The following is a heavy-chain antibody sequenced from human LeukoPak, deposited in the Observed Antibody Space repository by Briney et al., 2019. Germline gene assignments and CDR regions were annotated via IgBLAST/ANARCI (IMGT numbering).Heavy chain of an antibody. CDR2: IRYDGVTK. V-gene: IGHV3-33*01. Sequence: GGSLRLSCAASGFGLSPYGMHWVRQIPGEGLEWVAVIRYDGVTKYNADSVKGRFTVSRDTSNNMVYLQMNSLRAEDSAVYFCVRDPCYGDSCHRLDYWGQGTLVIVSS. D-gene: IGHD2-15*01. CDR3: VRDPCYGDSCHRLDY. J-gene: IGHJ4*02. CDR1: GFGLSPYG.